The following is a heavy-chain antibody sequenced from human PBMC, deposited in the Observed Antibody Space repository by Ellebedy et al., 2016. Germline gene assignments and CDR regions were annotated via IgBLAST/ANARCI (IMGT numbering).Heavy chain of an antibody. V-gene: IGHV1-69*04. J-gene: IGHJ3*02. D-gene: IGHD1-1*01. CDR3: ATGETSPDAFDI. CDR1: GGTFSSYA. CDR2: IIPILGIA. Sequence: ASVKVSCKASGGTFSSYAISWVRQAPGQGLEWMRRIIPILGIANYAQKFQGRVTITADKSTSTAYMELSSLRSEDTAVYYCATGETSPDAFDIWGQGTMVTVSS.